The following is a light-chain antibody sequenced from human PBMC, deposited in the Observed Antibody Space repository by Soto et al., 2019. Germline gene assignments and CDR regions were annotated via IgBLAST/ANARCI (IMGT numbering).Light chain of an antibody. CDR1: SSDVGSYNL. Sequence: QSALTQPASVSGSPGQSITISCTGTSSDVGSYNLVSWYQQHPGKAPKLMIYEVSKRPSGVSNRFSGSKSGKTASLTISWLQAEDEADYYCCSYAGSGTFGYGFGTGTKVTVL. CDR2: EVS. CDR3: CSYAGSGTFGYG. J-gene: IGLJ1*01. V-gene: IGLV2-23*02.